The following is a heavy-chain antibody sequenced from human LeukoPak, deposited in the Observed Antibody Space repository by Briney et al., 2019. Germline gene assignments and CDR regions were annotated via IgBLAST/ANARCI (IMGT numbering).Heavy chain of an antibody. CDR1: GYTFTGYY. CDR2: MNPNSGNT. CDR3: ARGRGSGHKENWFDP. D-gene: IGHD6-19*01. J-gene: IGHJ5*02. Sequence: ASVKVSCKASGYTFTGYYMHWVRQAPGQGLEWMGWMNPNSGNTGYAQKFQGRVTMTRNTSISTAYMELSSLRSEDTAVYYCARGRGSGHKENWFDPWGQGTLVTVSS. V-gene: IGHV1-8*02.